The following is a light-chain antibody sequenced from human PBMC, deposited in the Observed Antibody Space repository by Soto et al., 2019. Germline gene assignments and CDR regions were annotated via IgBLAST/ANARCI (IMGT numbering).Light chain of an antibody. J-gene: IGKJ1*01. Sequence: AIQMTQSPFSLSASVVYTFTIICLSSRGIRNDLVWYQQKPGQAPNLLIYAASTLQRGVPSRFSGSGSGSDFTLTISSLQPEDFATYYCLQDYSYPWTCGPGTKVDIK. V-gene: IGKV1-6*01. CDR1: RGIRND. CDR2: AAS. CDR3: LQDYSYPWT.